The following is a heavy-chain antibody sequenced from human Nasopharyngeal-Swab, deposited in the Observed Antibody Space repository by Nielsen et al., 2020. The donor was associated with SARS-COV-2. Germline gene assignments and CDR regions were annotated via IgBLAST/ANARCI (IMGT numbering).Heavy chain of an antibody. J-gene: IGHJ6*03. D-gene: IGHD6-13*01. CDR3: AGDGQQQPGHWYYYMDV. Sequence: GGSLRLSCAASEFAFGSYWMSWVRQAPGQGLEWVAHIKHDGSETYYVGSVEGRFTISRDDTKKSLFLQMHSLRPEDTAVYYCAGDGQQQPGHWYYYMDVWGKGTTVTVSS. CDR2: IKHDGSET. V-gene: IGHV3-7*01. CDR1: EFAFGSYW.